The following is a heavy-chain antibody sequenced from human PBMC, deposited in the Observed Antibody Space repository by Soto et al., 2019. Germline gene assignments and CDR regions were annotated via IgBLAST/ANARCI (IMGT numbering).Heavy chain of an antibody. CDR1: GFTFSSYA. D-gene: IGHD2-2*01. CDR2: ISYDGSNK. J-gene: IGHJ6*02. Sequence: GGSLRLSCAASGFTFSSYAMHWVRQAPGKGLEWVAVISYDGSNKYYADSVKGRFTISRDNSKNTLYLQMNSLRAEDTAVYYCARDLNIVVVPAASIMRPYYYYGMDVWGQGTTVTVSS. CDR3: ARDLNIVVVPAASIMRPYYYYGMDV. V-gene: IGHV3-30-3*01.